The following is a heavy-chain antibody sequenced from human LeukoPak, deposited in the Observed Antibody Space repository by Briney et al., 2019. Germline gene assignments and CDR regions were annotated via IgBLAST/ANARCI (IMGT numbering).Heavy chain of an antibody. J-gene: IGHJ4*02. CDR1: GGSISSYY. D-gene: IGHD6-6*01. CDR2: IYYSGST. V-gene: IGHV4-59*01. Sequence: SETLSLTCTVSGGSISSYYWSWIRQPPGKGLEWIGYIYYSGSTNYNPSLKSRVTISVDTSKNQFSLKLSSVTAADTAVYYCARGLSIAARPGRWGQGTLVTVSS. CDR3: ARGLSIAARPGR.